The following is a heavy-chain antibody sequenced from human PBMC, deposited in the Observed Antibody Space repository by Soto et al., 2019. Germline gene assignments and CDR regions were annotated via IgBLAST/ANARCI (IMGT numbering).Heavy chain of an antibody. V-gene: IGHV4-39*01. CDR2: IYYSGST. J-gene: IGHJ6*02. CDR3: ARQSGRGWYYSGMEV. Sequence: QLQLQESGPGLVKPSETLSLTCTVSGGSISSSSYYWGWIRQPPGKGLEWIGSIYYSGSTYYNPSLKSRVTRSVDKSKNQFSLKLSSVTAADTAVYYCARQSGRGWYYSGMEVWGQGTTVTGS. CDR1: GGSISSSSYY. D-gene: IGHD6-19*01.